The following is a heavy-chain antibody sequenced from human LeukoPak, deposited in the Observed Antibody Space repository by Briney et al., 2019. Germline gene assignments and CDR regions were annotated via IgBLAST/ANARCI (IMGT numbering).Heavy chain of an antibody. D-gene: IGHD1-26*01. Sequence: ASVKVSCKASGYTFTSYYMHWVRQAPGQGLEWMGIINPSGCSTSYAQKFQGRVTMTRDPSTSTVYMELSSLRSEDTAVYYCASSFIVGATWAGFPETAPLDYWGQGTLVTVSS. CDR2: INPSGCST. V-gene: IGHV1-46*01. CDR1: GYTFTSYY. CDR3: ASSFIVGATWAGFPETAPLDY. J-gene: IGHJ4*02.